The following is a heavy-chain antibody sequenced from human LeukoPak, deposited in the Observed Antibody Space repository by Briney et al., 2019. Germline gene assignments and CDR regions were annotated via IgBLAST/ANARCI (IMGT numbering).Heavy chain of an antibody. CDR1: GYTFTTSG. CDR3: ARERGGSSGLPLDY. CDR2: ISAYNGYT. D-gene: IGHD6-19*01. Sequence: ASVKVSCKASGYTFTTSGISWLRQAPGQGLEWMGWISAYNGYTNYAQKLQGRVTMTTDTSTSTAYMELRSLRSDDTAVYYCARERGGSSGLPLDYWGQGTLVTVSS. J-gene: IGHJ4*02. V-gene: IGHV1-18*01.